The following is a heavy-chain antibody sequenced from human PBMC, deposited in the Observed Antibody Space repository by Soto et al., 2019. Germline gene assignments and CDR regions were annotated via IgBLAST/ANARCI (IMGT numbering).Heavy chain of an antibody. D-gene: IGHD6-13*01. Sequence: PGGSLRLSCAASGFTFSSYAMHWVRQAPGKGLEWVAVISYDGSNKYYADSVKGRFTISRDNSKNTLYLQMNSLRAEDTAVYYCARSSRIAAAGTPMNLYYYYGMDVWGQGTTVTVSS. CDR3: ARSSRIAAAGTPMNLYYYYGMDV. V-gene: IGHV3-30-3*01. CDR1: GFTFSSYA. CDR2: ISYDGSNK. J-gene: IGHJ6*02.